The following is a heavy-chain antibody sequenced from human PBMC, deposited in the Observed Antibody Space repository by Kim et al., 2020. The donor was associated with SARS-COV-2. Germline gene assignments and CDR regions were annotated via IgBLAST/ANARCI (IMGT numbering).Heavy chain of an antibody. CDR2: ISAYNGNT. V-gene: IGHV1-18*01. CDR1: GYTFTSYG. CDR3: ARDRPTYCGGDCHRRVDY. D-gene: IGHD2-21*02. J-gene: IGHJ4*02. Sequence: ASVKVSCKASGYTFTSYGISWVRQAPGQGLEWMGWISAYNGNTNYAQKLQGRVTMTTDTSTSTAYMELRSLRSDDTAVYYCARDRPTYCGGDCHRRVDYWGQGTLVTVSS.